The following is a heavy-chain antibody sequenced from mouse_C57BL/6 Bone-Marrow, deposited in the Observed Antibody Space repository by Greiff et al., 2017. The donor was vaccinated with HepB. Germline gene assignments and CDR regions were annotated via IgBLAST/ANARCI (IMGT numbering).Heavy chain of an antibody. CDR1: GFNIKNTY. CDR3: ARGGYYGSSPYWYFDV. D-gene: IGHD1-1*01. CDR2: IDPANGNT. J-gene: IGHJ1*03. Sequence: EVQLQQSVAELVRPGASVKLSCTASGFNIKNTYMHWVKQRPEQGLEWIGRIDPANGNTKYAPKFQGKATITADTSSNTAYLQLSSLTSEYTAIYYCARGGYYGSSPYWYFDVWGTGTTVTVSS. V-gene: IGHV14-3*01.